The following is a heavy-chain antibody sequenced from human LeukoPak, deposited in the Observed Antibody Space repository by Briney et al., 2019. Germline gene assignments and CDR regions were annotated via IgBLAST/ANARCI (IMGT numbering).Heavy chain of an antibody. D-gene: IGHD1-1*01. CDR2: ISGSGGNT. CDR3: AKRGDPTGTYFDN. V-gene: IGHV3-23*01. J-gene: IGHJ4*02. CDR1: GFTFSSYA. Sequence: GGSLRLSCAASGFTFSSYAMTWVRQAPPKGLEWVSLISGSGGNTYYVDSVKGRFTISRDNSKNTLYLQMNSLRAEDTAVYFCAKRGDPTGTYFDNWGQGTLVTVSS.